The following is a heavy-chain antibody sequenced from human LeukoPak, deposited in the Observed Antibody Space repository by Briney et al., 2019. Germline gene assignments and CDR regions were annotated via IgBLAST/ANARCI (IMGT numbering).Heavy chain of an antibody. CDR3: ARVGEGSYYYDSSGYFDY. CDR2: IIPIFGTA. CDR1: GGTFSSYA. V-gene: IGHV1-69*01. J-gene: IGHJ4*02. D-gene: IGHD3-22*01. Sequence: SVKVSCKASGGTFSSYAISWVRQAPGQGLEWMGGIIPIFGTANYAQKFQGRVTITADESTSTAYMELSSLRSEDTAVYYCARVGEGSYYYDSSGYFDYWGQGTLVTVSS.